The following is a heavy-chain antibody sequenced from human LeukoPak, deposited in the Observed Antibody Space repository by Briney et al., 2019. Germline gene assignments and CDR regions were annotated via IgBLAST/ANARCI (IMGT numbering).Heavy chain of an antibody. CDR1: GFTFSSYA. J-gene: IGHJ4*02. D-gene: IGHD6-13*01. CDR3: AKVYSSSWSGFDY. V-gene: IGHV3-23*01. Sequence: TGGSLRLSCAASGFTFSSYAMSWVRQAPGKGLEWVSAISGSGGSTYYADSVKGRFTISRDNSKNTLYLQMNSLRAEDTAVYYCAKVYSSSWSGFDYWGQGTLVTVSS. CDR2: ISGSGGST.